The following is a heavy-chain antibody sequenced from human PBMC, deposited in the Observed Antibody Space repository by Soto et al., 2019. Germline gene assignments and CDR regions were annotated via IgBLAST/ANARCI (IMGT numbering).Heavy chain of an antibody. J-gene: IGHJ4*02. D-gene: IGHD3-3*01. CDR3: ARVDGGDYDFWGGYSKPFDY. CDR2: ISSSSSYI. V-gene: IGHV3-21*01. Sequence: WGSLRLSCAASGFTFSSYSMNWFRQAPGKGLEWVSSISSSSSYIYYADSVKGRFTISRDDAKNSLYLQMNSLRAEDTAVYYCARVDGGDYDFWGGYSKPFDYWGQGTLVTVSS. CDR1: GFTFSSYS.